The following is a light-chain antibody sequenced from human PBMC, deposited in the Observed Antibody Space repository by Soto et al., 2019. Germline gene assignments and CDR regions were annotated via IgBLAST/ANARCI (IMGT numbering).Light chain of an antibody. J-gene: IGLJ3*02. V-gene: IGLV3-16*01. CDR3: LSADRSGPV. CDR1: ALPKKY. CDR2: KDS. Sequence: SYELTQPPSVSVSLGQMARITCSGEALPKKYAYWYQQKPGQFPVLVIYKDSERPSGIPERFSGSSSGTIVTLTISGVQAEDEADYYCLSADRSGPVFGGGTKLTVL.